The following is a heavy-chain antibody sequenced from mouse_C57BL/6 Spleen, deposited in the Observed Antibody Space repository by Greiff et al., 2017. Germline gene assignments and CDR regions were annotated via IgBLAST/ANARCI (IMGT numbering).Heavy chain of an antibody. V-gene: IGHV6-3*01. J-gene: IGHJ2*01. CDR2: IRLKSDNYAT. Sequence: EVMLVESGGGLVQPGGSMKLSCVASGFTFSNYWMNWVRQSPEKGLEWVAQIRLKSDNYATHYAESVKGRFTISRDDSKSSVYLQMNNLRAEDTGIYYCTEGDGYYGYWGQGTTLTVSS. CDR3: TEGDGYYGY. D-gene: IGHD2-3*01. CDR1: GFTFSNYW.